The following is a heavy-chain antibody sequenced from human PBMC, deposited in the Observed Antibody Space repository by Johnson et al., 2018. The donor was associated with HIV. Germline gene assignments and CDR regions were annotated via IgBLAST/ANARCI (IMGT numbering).Heavy chain of an antibody. CDR2: IDWNGGRQ. CDR3: ARQHSDDGGGKGWGLDI. J-gene: IGHJ3*02. V-gene: IGHV3-20*04. Sequence: VQLVESGGGVVRPGGSLRLSCAASGFTFDDYGMTWVRQIPGKGLEWVSSIDWNGGRQGYVDSVKGRFTISRDNANNSLFLEMNSLRAEDTAFYYCARQHSDDGGGKGWGLDIGGQGTMVTVSS. D-gene: IGHD2-15*01. CDR1: GFTFDDYG.